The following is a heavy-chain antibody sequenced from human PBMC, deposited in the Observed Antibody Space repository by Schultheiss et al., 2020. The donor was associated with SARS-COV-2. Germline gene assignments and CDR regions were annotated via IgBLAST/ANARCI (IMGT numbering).Heavy chain of an antibody. CDR1: GFTFSSYW. D-gene: IGHD3-22*01. J-gene: IGHJ4*02. V-gene: IGHV3-74*01. Sequence: GGSLRLSCAASGFTFSSYWMHWVRQAPGKGLVWVSRINSDGSSTYYADSVKGRFTISRDNSKNTLYLQMNSLRAEDTAVYYCARDSVRITMIVKALGYYFDYWGQGTLVTVSS. CDR3: ARDSVRITMIVKALGYYFDY. CDR2: INSDGSST.